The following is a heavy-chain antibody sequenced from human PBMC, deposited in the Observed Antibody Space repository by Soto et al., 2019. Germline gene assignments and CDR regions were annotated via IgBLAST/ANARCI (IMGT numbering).Heavy chain of an antibody. V-gene: IGHV3-53*01. CDR3: HGYGY. CDR1: GFSVTANY. Sequence: EVQVVESGGGLIQPGGSLRLSCEVSGFSVTANYMSWVRQAPEKGLEWVSVIYSGGSTYYVDSVKGRFRIYRDISKNTLYLQMNSLRAEDTAVYYCHGYGYWGQGTLVTVSS. CDR2: IYSGGST. J-gene: IGHJ4*02. D-gene: IGHD5-12*01.